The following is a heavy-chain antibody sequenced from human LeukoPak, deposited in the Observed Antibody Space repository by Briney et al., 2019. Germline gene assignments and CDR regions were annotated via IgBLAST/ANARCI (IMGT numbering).Heavy chain of an antibody. CDR1: GDSISSYY. V-gene: IGHV4-59*01. Sequence: PSETLSLTCTVSGDSISSYYCSWIRQPPGKGLEWIVYIYYSGSTNYNPSLKSRVTISVDTSKNQFSLKLSSVTAADTAVYYCARVVDTAMNFDYWGQGTLVTVSS. J-gene: IGHJ4*02. D-gene: IGHD5-18*01. CDR2: IYYSGST. CDR3: ARVVDTAMNFDY.